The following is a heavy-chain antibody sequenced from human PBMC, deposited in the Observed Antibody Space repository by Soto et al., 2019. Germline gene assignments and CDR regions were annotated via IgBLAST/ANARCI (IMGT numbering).Heavy chain of an antibody. D-gene: IGHD3-10*01. CDR1: GFTFSSYG. CDR3: ANTVWFGVRGSEGMDV. CDR2: ISYDGSNK. Sequence: GGSLRLSCAASGFTFSSYGMHWVRQAPGKGLEWVAVISYDGSNKYYADSVKGRFTISRDNSKNTLYLQMNSLRAEDTAVYYCANTVWFGVRGSEGMDVWGQGTTVTVSS. J-gene: IGHJ6*02. V-gene: IGHV3-30*18.